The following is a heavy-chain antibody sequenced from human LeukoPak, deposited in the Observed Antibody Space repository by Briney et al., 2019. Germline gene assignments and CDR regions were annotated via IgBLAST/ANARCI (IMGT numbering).Heavy chain of an antibody. CDR2: INPNSGGT. J-gene: IGHJ4*02. CDR1: GYTFTGYY. Sequence: GASVKVSCKASGYTFTGYYMHWVRQAPGQGLEWMGWINPNSGGTNYAQKFQGRVTMTRDTSISIAYMELSRLRSDNTAVYYCARSYDSSGYRMLYYFDYWGQGTLVTVSS. V-gene: IGHV1-2*02. CDR3: ARSYDSSGYRMLYYFDY. D-gene: IGHD3-22*01.